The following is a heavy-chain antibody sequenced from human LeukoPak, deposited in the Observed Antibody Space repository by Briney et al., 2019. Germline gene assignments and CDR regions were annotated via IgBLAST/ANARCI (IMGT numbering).Heavy chain of an antibody. J-gene: IGHJ5*02. CDR3: ARVNQDFYDSSGFNWFDP. D-gene: IGHD3-22*01. CDR1: GGSISSGGYY. CDR2: IYHSGST. Sequence: SETLSLTCTVSGGSISSGGYYWSWIRQPPGKGLEWIGYIYHSGSTYYNPSLKSRVTISVDRSKNQFSLKLSSVTAADTAVYYCARVNQDFYDSSGFNWFDPWGQGTLVTVSS. V-gene: IGHV4-30-2*01.